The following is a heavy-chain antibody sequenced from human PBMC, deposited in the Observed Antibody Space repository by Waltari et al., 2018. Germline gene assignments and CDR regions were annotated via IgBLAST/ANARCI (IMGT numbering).Heavy chain of an antibody. CDR2: IYYSGST. Sequence: KGLEWIGYIYYSGSTNYNPSLKSRVTISVDTSKNQFSLKLSSVTAADTAVYYCARDTSYYDFWSGFRGLSYYMDVWGKGTTVTVSS. V-gene: IGHV4-59*01. J-gene: IGHJ6*03. D-gene: IGHD3-3*01. CDR3: ARDTSYYDFWSGFRGLSYYMDV.